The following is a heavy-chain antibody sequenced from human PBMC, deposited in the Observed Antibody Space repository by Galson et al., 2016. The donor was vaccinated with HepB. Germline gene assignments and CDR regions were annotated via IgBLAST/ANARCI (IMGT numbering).Heavy chain of an antibody. CDR2: IIPIFGST. CDR1: GGTFSSYA. D-gene: IGHD3-22*01. CDR3: ARATGYYYDSRAYSD. Sequence: SVKVSCKASGGTFSSYAISWVRQAPGQGLEWMGGIIPIFGSTNYAQRVQGRVTITADESTSTAYMELSNLGSEDTAVYYCARATGYYYDSRAYSDWGQGTLVTVSS. V-gene: IGHV1-69*13. J-gene: IGHJ4*02.